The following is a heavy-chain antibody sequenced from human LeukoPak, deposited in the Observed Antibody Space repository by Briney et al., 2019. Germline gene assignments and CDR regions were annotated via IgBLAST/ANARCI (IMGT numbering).Heavy chain of an antibody. CDR2: ISGSGGST. CDR3: AKDKEEGWFGELSDY. CDR1: GFTFSSYG. D-gene: IGHD3-10*01. Sequence: GGSLRLSCAASGFTFSSYGMSWVRQAPGKGLEWVSAISGSGGSTYYADSVKGRFTISRDNSKNTLYLQMNSLRAEDTAVYYCAKDKEEGWFGELSDYWGQGTLVTVSS. J-gene: IGHJ4*02. V-gene: IGHV3-23*01.